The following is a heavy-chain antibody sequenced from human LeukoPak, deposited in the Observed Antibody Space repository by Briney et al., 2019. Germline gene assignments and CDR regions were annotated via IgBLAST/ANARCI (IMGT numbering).Heavy chain of an antibody. CDR2: ISGDGGTT. CDR3: ARGDTSLGGAFDI. CDR1: GFNLRSYA. D-gene: IGHD3-16*01. V-gene: IGHV3-64*01. Sequence: PGGSLRLSCAASGFNLRSYAIHWVRQAPGKGLEHVSAISGDGGTTSYAQSLKSRCTISRDNSRKMAYLQLGGLKTEDMAVYYCARGDTSLGGAFDIWGQGTMVTVTP. J-gene: IGHJ3*02.